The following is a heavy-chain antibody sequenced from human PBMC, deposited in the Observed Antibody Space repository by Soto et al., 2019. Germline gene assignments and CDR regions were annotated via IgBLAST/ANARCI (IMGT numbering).Heavy chain of an antibody. V-gene: IGHV4-39*01. J-gene: IGHJ2*01. D-gene: IGHD4-17*01. CDR3: SRHEDGDFGVGWFFEL. Sequence: QMQLQESGPGLVKPSETLSLTCTVSGVPISSSSHYWGWIRQPPGKGLEWIGSIYYSGTTYYNPSLKSRVTISVDTSKNNFSLQLNSVTAADTAVYYCSRHEDGDFGVGWFFELWGRGTLVSVSS. CDR1: GVPISSSSHY. CDR2: IYYSGTT.